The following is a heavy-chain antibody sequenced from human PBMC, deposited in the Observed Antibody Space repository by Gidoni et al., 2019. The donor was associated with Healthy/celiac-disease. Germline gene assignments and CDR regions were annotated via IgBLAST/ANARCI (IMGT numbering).Heavy chain of an antibody. CDR1: GGSFSGYY. Sequence: QVQLQQWGAGLLKPSETLSLTCAVYGGSFSGYYWSWIRQPPGKGLEWIGEINHSGSTNYNPSLKSRVTISVDTSKNQFSLKLSSVTAADTAVYYCARGWKIAAAGTRYYYGMDVWGQGTTVTVSS. D-gene: IGHD6-13*01. V-gene: IGHV4-34*01. CDR3: ARGWKIAAAGTRYYYGMDV. J-gene: IGHJ6*02. CDR2: INHSGST.